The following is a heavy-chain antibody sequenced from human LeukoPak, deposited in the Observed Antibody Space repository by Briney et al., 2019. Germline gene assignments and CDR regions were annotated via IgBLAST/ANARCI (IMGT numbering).Heavy chain of an antibody. J-gene: IGHJ5*02. D-gene: IGHD6-6*01. Sequence: PGGSLRLSCAASGFTVSSKYMSWVRQAPGKGLEWVSVIYSGGSTYYADSVKGRFTISRDNSKNTRYLQMNSLRAEDTAVYYCARDRVSRIAARPDWFDPWGQGTLVTVSS. CDR1: GFTVSSKY. CDR3: ARDRVSRIAARPDWFDP. CDR2: IYSGGST. V-gene: IGHV3-66*01.